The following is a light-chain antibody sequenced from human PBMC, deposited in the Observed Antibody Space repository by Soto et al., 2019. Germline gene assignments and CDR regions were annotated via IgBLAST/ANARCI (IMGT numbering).Light chain of an antibody. CDR1: QSVSSNH. J-gene: IGKJ4*01. V-gene: IGKV3-20*01. CDR2: DAS. Sequence: EIVLTQSPGTLSLSPGERATLSCRASQSVSSNHLAWYQQKPGQAPRLLIHDASSRATGIPDRFSGGGSGTDFTLTISRLEPEDFAVYYCQQFSSYPLTFGGGTKVDI. CDR3: QQFSSYPLT.